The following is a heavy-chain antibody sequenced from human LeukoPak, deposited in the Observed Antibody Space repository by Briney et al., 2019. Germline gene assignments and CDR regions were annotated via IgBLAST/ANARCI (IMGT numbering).Heavy chain of an antibody. CDR1: GYTFTSYG. CDR3: ARAEEMATIEAFDI. J-gene: IGHJ3*02. D-gene: IGHD5-24*01. CDR2: ISAYNGNT. V-gene: IGHV1-18*01. Sequence: ASVKVSCKASGYTFTSYGISWVRQAPGQGLEWMGWISAYNGNTNYAQKLQGRVTMTTDTSTSTAYMELRSLRSDDTAVYYCARAEEMATIEAFDIWGQGTMVTVSS.